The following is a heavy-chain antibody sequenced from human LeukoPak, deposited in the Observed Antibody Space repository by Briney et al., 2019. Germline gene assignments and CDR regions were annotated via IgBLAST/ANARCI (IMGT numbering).Heavy chain of an antibody. CDR2: ISSSSSYI. V-gene: IGHV3-21*01. J-gene: IGHJ4*02. Sequence: GGSLRPSCAASGFTFSSYSMNWVRQAPGKGLEWVSSISSSSSYIYYADSVKGRFTISRDNAKNSLYLQMNSLRAEDTAVYYCARDPSAAVAGTAYWGQGTLVTVSS. CDR3: ARDPSAAVAGTAY. D-gene: IGHD6-19*01. CDR1: GFTFSSYS.